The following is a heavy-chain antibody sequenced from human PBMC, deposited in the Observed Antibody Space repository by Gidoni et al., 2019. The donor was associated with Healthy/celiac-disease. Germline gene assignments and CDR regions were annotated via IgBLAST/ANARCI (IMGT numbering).Heavy chain of an antibody. V-gene: IGHV3-48*02. CDR1: GFTFRSYS. J-gene: IGHJ4*02. D-gene: IGHD5-12*01. CDR2: ISSSSSTI. Sequence: EVQLVESGGGLVQPGGSLRLSCAASGFTFRSYSMNWVRQAPGKGLEWVSYISSSSSTIYYADSVKGRFTISRDNAKNSLYLQMNSLRDEDTAVYYCARGPSPYIVATTSYFDYWGQGTLVTVSS. CDR3: ARGPSPYIVATTSYFDY.